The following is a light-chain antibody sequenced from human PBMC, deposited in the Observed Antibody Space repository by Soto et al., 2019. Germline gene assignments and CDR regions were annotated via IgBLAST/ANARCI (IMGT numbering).Light chain of an antibody. V-gene: IGLV2-23*02. CDR1: SSDVWSYNL. Sequence: QSALTQPASVSGSPGQSITISCTGTSSDVWSYNLVSWYQQHPVKAPKLMIYAISKRPSWVSDRFSGSKSGTTASLTISGLQAEDEADYYCCSYPGSSLRVLGGATKLTV. CDR2: AIS. CDR3: CSYPGSSLRV. J-gene: IGLJ3*02.